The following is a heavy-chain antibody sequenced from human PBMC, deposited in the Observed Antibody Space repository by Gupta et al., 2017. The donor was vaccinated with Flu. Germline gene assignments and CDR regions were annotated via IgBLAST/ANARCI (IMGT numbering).Heavy chain of an antibody. J-gene: IGHJ6*03. V-gene: IGHV3-30*18. Sequence: KGLGGVAEIANDGSNKDYADSVKGRFTISRDNSKNTLSLEMHSLRVEETALYYCSKDGPGTTSCPYYCYYMDVWGKGTTVSVSS. CDR3: SKDGPGTTSCPYYCYYMDV. CDR2: IANDGSNK. D-gene: IGHD2-2*01.